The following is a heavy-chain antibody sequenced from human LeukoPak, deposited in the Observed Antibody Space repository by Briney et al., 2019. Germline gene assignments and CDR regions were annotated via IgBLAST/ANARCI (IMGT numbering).Heavy chain of an antibody. CDR3: ATDSTETAAFDS. D-gene: IGHD2-2*01. CDR2: IGGSGSTK. J-gene: IGHJ4*02. CDR1: GFSFSTYS. Sequence: GGSLRLSCAASGFSFSTYSMSWVRQAPGKGLEWVSDIGGSGSTKYYADAVKGRFTISRDNGKNSLYLQMDSLRAEDVAVYYCATDSTETAAFDSWGQGTLVTVSS. V-gene: IGHV3-48*04.